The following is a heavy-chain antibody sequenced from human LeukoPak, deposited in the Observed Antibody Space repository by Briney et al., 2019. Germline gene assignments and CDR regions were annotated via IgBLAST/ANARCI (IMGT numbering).Heavy chain of an antibody. Sequence: SETLSLTCTVSGGSISSSSYYWGWIRQPPGKGLEWVGSIYYSGSTYYNPSLKSRVTISVDTSKNQFSLKLSSVTAADTAVYYCARVPHTRYYYDSSGYYYFDYWGQGTLVTVSS. J-gene: IGHJ4*02. CDR3: ARVPHTRYYYDSSGYYYFDY. CDR1: GGSISSSSYY. D-gene: IGHD3-22*01. CDR2: IYYSGST. V-gene: IGHV4-39*07.